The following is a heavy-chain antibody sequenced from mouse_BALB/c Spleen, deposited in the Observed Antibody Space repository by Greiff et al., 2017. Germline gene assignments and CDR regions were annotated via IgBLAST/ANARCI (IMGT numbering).Heavy chain of an antibody. D-gene: IGHD2-2*01. J-gene: IGHJ1*01. CDR2: ISSGSSTI. CDR3: AREWLRGYWYFDV. CDR1: GFTFSSFG. V-gene: IGHV5-17*02. Sequence: EVKVVESGGGLVQPGGSRKLSCAASGFTFSSFGMHWVRQAPEKGLEWVAYISSGSSTIYYADTVKGRFTISRDNPKNTLFLQMTSLRSEDTAMYYCAREWLRGYWYFDVWGAGTTVTVSS.